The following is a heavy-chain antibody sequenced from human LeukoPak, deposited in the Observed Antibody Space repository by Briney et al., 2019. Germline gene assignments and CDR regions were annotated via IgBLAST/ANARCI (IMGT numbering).Heavy chain of an antibody. CDR2: ISAYNGNT. CDR1: GYTFTSYG. D-gene: IGHD6-19*01. V-gene: IGHV1-18*04. J-gene: IGHJ4*02. CDR3: ARAIHSRYSSGWYLDY. Sequence: ASVKVSCKASGYTFTSYGISWVRRAPGQGLEWMGWISAYNGNTNYAQKLQGRVTMTTDTSTSTAYMELRSLRSDDAAVFYCARAIHSRYSSGWYLDYWGQGTLVTVSS.